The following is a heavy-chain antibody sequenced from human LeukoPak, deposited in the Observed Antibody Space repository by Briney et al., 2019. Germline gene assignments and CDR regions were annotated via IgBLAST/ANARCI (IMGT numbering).Heavy chain of an antibody. CDR3: AKDTLLLLY. CDR1: GFTFSSYG. Sequence: GGSLRLSCAASGFTFSSYGMHWVRQAPGKGLEWVSAISGSGGDTYYADSVKGRFTISRDNAKSTLYLQMNSLRAEDTALYYCAKDTLLLLYWGQGTLVTVSS. V-gene: IGHV3-23*01. D-gene: IGHD3-22*01. CDR2: ISGSGGDT. J-gene: IGHJ4*02.